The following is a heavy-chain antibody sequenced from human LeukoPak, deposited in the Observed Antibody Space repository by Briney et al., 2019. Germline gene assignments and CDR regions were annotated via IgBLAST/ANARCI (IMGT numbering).Heavy chain of an antibody. CDR3: ARGGVVTAYTAAFDY. CDR1: GYTFTSYY. V-gene: IGHV1-46*01. J-gene: IGHJ4*02. Sequence: GASVKVSCKASGYTFTSYYLHWVRQAPGQGLEWMGIINPSGGGTSNAQNFQGRVNLTRDTSTSTVYMELSSLRSEDTAVYYCARGGVVTAYTAAFDYWGQGTLVTVSS. CDR2: INPSGGGT. D-gene: IGHD2-21*02.